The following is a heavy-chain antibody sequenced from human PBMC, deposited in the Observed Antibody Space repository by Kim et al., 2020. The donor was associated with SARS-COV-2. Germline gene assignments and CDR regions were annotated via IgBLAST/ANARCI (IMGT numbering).Heavy chain of an antibody. CDR1: GGTFSSYA. V-gene: IGHV1-69*13. D-gene: IGHD5-18*01. Sequence: SVKVSCKASGGTFSSYAIIWVRQAPGQGLEWMGGIIPIFGTANYAQKFQGRVTITADESTSTAYMELSSLRSEDAAVYYCARTEYSYGYYYYYYGMDVWGQGTTVTVSS. CDR2: IIPIFGTA. CDR3: ARTEYSYGYYYYYYGMDV. J-gene: IGHJ6*02.